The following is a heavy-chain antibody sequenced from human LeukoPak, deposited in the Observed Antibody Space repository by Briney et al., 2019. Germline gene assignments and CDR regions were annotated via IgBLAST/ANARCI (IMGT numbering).Heavy chain of an antibody. CDR3: ARGPRVGVSSDFDI. Sequence: GESLKISCKGSGYSFTNSWIGWVRQMPGKGLEWMAIIYPGDSDTRYSPSFQGQVTLSADKSISAAYLQWSSLKASDTAMYYCARGPRVGVSSDFDIWGQGTMVTVSS. CDR2: IYPGDSDT. D-gene: IGHD1-26*01. V-gene: IGHV5-51*01. CDR1: GYSFTNSW. J-gene: IGHJ3*02.